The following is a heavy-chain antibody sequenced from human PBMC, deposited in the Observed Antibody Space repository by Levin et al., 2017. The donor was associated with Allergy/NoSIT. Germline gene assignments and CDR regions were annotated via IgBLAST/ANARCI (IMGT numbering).Heavy chain of an antibody. CDR2: INPHDGDT. D-gene: IGHD3-16*02. CDR3: ARIGGAVEYDYVWETYRWGSAFDI. V-gene: IGHV1-2*02. Sequence: ASVKVSCKASGYSFTGHYLHWVRQAPGQRLEWMGWINPHDGDTNVAQKFQGRVTMTRDTSISTAYMEVTGLRADDTAVYCCARIGGAVEYDYVWETYRWGSAFDIWGQGTKVTVSS. CDR1: GYSFTGHY. J-gene: IGHJ3*02.